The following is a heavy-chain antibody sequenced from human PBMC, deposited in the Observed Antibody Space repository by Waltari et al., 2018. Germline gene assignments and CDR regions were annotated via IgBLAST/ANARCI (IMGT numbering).Heavy chain of an antibody. J-gene: IGHJ4*02. V-gene: IGHV3-9*01. CDR3: AKGHSGSYGLDS. CDR2: ISWNRGNI. D-gene: IGHD1-26*01. Sequence: EVQLVESGGGLVQPGRSLRLSCAASGFTFDDYAMHWVRQAPGKGLGWVSGISWNRGNIGYADSVKGRFTISRDNAKNSLYLQMNSLRTGDTALYYCAKGHSGSYGLDSWGQGTLVTVSP. CDR1: GFTFDDYA.